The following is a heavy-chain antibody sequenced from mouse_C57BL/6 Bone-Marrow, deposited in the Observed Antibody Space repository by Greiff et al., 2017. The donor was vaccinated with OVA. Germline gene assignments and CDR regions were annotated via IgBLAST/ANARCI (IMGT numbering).Heavy chain of an antibody. Sequence: EVQLQQSGPELVKPGASVKISCKASGYTFTDYYMNWVKQSHGKSLEWIGDINPNNGGTSYNQKFKGKATLTVDKSSSTAYMELRSLTSEDSAVYYCARGGLTTVVATNAMDYWGQGTSVTVSS. V-gene: IGHV1-26*01. CDR3: ARGGLTTVVATNAMDY. CDR1: GYTFTDYY. J-gene: IGHJ4*01. D-gene: IGHD1-1*01. CDR2: INPNNGGT.